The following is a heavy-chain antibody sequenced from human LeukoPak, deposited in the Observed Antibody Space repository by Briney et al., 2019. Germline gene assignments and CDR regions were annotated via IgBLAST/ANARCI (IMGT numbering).Heavy chain of an antibody. J-gene: IGHJ4*02. CDR2: ISSSSSYT. CDR3: AKDASITMIVVVTPFDY. V-gene: IGHV3-21*01. Sequence: TGGSLRLSCAASGFIFSDYSLNWVRQAPGKGLEWVSSISSSSSYTKSADSVKGRFTISRDNAKNSLYLQMNSLRDEDTAVYYCAKDASITMIVVVTPFDYWGQGTLVTVSS. D-gene: IGHD3-22*01. CDR1: GFIFSDYS.